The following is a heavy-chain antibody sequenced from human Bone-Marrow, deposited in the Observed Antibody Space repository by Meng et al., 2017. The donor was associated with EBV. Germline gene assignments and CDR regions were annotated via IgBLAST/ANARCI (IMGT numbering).Heavy chain of an antibody. Sequence: HAGRVGRKRGALVKVSCKASGDIFTNRAFTGGRQMPGEGHEWMGGLHPMLGAANYAQKFHGRLTMTADISTTTAFMELWILIDVDTAGYVCTSEVIAVPGGSKWFDPWGQGTLVTASS. CDR2: LHPMLGAA. D-gene: IGHD6-19*01. CDR3: TSEVIAVPGGSKWFDP. CDR1: GDIFTNRA. V-gene: IGHV1-69*06. J-gene: IGHJ5*02.